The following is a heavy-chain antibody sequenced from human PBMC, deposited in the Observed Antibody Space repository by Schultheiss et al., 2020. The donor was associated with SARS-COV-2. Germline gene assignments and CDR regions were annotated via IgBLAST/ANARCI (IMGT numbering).Heavy chain of an antibody. J-gene: IGHJ4*02. V-gene: IGHV3-7*01. CDR2: IKQDGSEK. Sequence: GGSLRLSCAASGFTFSSYGMHWVRQAPGKGLEWVANIKQDGSEKYYVDSVKGRFTISRDNAKNSLYLQMNSLRAEDTAVYYCARAWNCWGQGTLVTVSS. CDR1: GFTFSSYG. D-gene: IGHD5-12*01. CDR3: ARAWNC.